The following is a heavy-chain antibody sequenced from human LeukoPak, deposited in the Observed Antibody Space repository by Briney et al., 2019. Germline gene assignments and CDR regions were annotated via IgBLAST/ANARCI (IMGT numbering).Heavy chain of an antibody. Sequence: GGSLRLSCAASGFTFSDYYMSWLRQAPGKGREWVSYISSSGSTIYYADSVKGRFTISRDNAKNSLYLQMNSLRAEDTAVYYCARGDWGTIIYYYYMDVWGKGTTVTVSS. CDR3: ARGDWGTIIYYYYMDV. CDR2: ISSSGSTI. V-gene: IGHV3-11*01. J-gene: IGHJ6*03. CDR1: GFTFSDYY. D-gene: IGHD5-24*01.